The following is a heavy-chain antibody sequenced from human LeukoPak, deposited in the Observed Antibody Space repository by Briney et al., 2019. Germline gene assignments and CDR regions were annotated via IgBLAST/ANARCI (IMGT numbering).Heavy chain of an antibody. J-gene: IGHJ4*02. CDR3: ARGSFLTTDY. CDR1: GGSISSYY. D-gene: IGHD1-14*01. Sequence: SETLSLTCTVSGGSISSYYWSWIRQPPGKGLGWIGYIYYSGSTNYNPSLKSRVTISVDTSKNQFSLKLSSVTAADTAVYYCARGSFLTTDYWGQGTLVTVSS. V-gene: IGHV4-59*01. CDR2: IYYSGST.